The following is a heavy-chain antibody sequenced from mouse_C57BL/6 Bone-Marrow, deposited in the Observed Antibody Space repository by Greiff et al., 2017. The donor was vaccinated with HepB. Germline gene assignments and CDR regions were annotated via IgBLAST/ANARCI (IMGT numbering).Heavy chain of an antibody. CDR1: GYTFTSYW. CDR3: AKEEIYDYGFAY. V-gene: IGHV1-64*01. D-gene: IGHD2-4*01. CDR2: IHPNSGST. Sequence: QVQLQQSGAELVKPGASVKLSCKASGYTFTSYWMHWVKQRPGQGLEWIGMIHPNSGSTNYNEKFKSKATLTVDKSSSTAYMQLSSLTSEDSAVYYCAKEEIYDYGFAYWGQGTLVTVSA. J-gene: IGHJ3*01.